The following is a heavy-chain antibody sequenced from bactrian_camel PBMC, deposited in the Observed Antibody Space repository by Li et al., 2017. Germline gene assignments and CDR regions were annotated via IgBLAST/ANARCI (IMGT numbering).Heavy chain of an antibody. CDR2: IDRDGST. CDR3: ATRPWWMGAACVRVGENFKA. CDR1: GSTATC. D-gene: IGHD5*01. Sequence: HVQLVESVGGSVEDGGSLRLSCAASGSTATCRGRFRQAPGKEREGVATIDRDGSTSYADSVKGRFTISKDNAKNTLYLQMHSLQPEDTAMYYRATRPWWMGAACVRVGENFKAWGQGTQVTVS. V-gene: IGHV3S68*01. J-gene: IGHJ4*01.